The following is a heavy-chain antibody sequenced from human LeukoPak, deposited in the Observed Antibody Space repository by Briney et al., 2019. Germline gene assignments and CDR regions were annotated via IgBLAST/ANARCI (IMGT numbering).Heavy chain of an antibody. Sequence: PGGSLRLSCAASGFTLNTYSMNWVRQAPGKGLEWVSAISGSGESTYYADSVKGRFTISRENSKSTLYLQMNSLRAEDTALYYCAKARGCSSSSENNWFDPWGQGTLVTVSS. V-gene: IGHV3-23*01. CDR1: GFTLNTYS. CDR3: AKARGCSSSSENNWFDP. CDR2: ISGSGEST. D-gene: IGHD6-6*01. J-gene: IGHJ5*02.